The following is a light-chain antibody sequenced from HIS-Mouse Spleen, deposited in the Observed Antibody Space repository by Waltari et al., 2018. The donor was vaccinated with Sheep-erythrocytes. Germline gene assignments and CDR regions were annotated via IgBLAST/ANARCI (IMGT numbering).Light chain of an antibody. V-gene: IGKV1-9*01. CDR2: AAS. CDR3: QQLNSYPPA. J-gene: IGKJ3*01. CDR1: QGISSY. Sequence: DIQLTQSPSFLSASVGDRVTITCRASQGISSYLAWYQQKPGKAPKLQIYAASTLQSGVPSRYSGSGSETEFTLTISSLQPEDFATYYCQQLNSYPPAFGPGTKVDIK.